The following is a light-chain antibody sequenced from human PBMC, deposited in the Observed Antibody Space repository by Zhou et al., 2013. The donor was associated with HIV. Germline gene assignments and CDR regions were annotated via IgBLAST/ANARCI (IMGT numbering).Light chain of an antibody. Sequence: EIVMTQSPATLSVSPGERATLSCRASQSVSSNLAWYQQKPGQAPRLLIYGASTRATGIPARFSGSGSGTEFTLTISSLQPEDFVVYYCQQYNNWPPEYTFGQGTKLEIK. V-gene: IGKV3-15*01. CDR3: QQYNNWPPEYT. CDR2: GAS. CDR1: QSVSSN. J-gene: IGKJ2*01.